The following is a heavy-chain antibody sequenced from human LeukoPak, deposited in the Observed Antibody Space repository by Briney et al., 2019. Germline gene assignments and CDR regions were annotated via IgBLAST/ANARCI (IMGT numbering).Heavy chain of an antibody. J-gene: IGHJ4*02. D-gene: IGHD2-2*02. CDR2: IYHSGST. CDR1: GYSISSGYY. Sequence: SETLSLTCAVSGYSISSGYYWGWIRQPPGKGLEWIGSIYHSGSTYYNPSLKSRVTISVDTSKNQFSLKLSSVTAADTAVYYCARGPSYLNRGPDWGQGTLVTVSS. V-gene: IGHV4-38-2*01. CDR3: ARGPSYLNRGPD.